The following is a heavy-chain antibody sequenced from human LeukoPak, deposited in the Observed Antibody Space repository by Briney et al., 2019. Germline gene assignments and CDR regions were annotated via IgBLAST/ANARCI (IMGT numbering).Heavy chain of an antibody. J-gene: IGHJ6*03. Sequence: SETLSLTCTVSGGSISSYYWSWIRQPPGKGLEWIGYIQYSGSTNYNPSLKSRVTISVDTSKNQFSLKLSSVTAADTAVYYCARVSWFPGTSYYYMDVWGKGTPVTVSS. CDR1: GGSISSYY. CDR2: IQYSGST. CDR3: ARVSWFPGTSYYYMDV. V-gene: IGHV4-59*01. D-gene: IGHD1-1*01.